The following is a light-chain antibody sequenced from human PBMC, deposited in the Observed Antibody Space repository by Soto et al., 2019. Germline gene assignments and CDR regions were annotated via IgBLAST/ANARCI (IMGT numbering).Light chain of an antibody. CDR2: GAS. Sequence: EIVLTQSPGTLSLSPGERATLSCRTSQSVSSNYLAWYQQTPGQAPRLLIYGASSRATGIPDRYSGSGSETDFTLTISRLEPEDCAVYYCQQYGSSGRTFGQGTKVEI. CDR1: QSVSSNY. CDR3: QQYGSSGRT. V-gene: IGKV3-20*01. J-gene: IGKJ1*01.